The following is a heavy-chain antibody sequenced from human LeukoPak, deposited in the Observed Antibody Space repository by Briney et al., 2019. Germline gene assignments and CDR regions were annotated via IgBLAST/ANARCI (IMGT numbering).Heavy chain of an antibody. CDR1: GGPISNYY. CDR2: ISASGNT. D-gene: IGHD2-21*02. CDR3: ARQGVATAIDS. V-gene: IGHV4-4*07. Sequence: SETLSLTCTVSGGPISNYYWSWIRQHAGKGLEWIGRISASGNTNYNPSLKSRVTMSVDTSMNLFALKLSSVTAADTAVYYCARQGVATAIDSWGQGTLVTVSS. J-gene: IGHJ5*01.